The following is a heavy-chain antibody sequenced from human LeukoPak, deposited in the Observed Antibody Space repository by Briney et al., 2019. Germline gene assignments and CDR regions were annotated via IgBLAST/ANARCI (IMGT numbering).Heavy chain of an antibody. CDR3: ASPSYCSGGSCYYY. V-gene: IGHV1-69*04. D-gene: IGHD2-15*01. Sequence: GSSVKVSCKASGGTFSSYAISWVRQAPGQGLEWMGRIIPILGIANYAQKFQGRVTITADKSTSTAYMGLSSLRSEDTAVYYCASPSYCSGGSCYYYWGQGTLVTVSS. J-gene: IGHJ4*02. CDR2: IIPILGIA. CDR1: GGTFSSYA.